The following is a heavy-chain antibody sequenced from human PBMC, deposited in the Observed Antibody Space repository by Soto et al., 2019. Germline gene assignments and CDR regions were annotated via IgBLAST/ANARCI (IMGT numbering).Heavy chain of an antibody. Sequence: GGSLRLSCAASGFTFSSYAMSWVRQAPGKGLEWVSAISGSGGSTYYADSVKGRFTISRDNSKNTLYLQMNSLRAEDTAVYYCAKDLSGDIVLMAYASDYWGQGTLVTVSS. CDR1: GFTFSSYA. CDR3: AKDLSGDIVLMAYASDY. CDR2: ISGSGGST. J-gene: IGHJ4*02. V-gene: IGHV3-23*01. D-gene: IGHD2-8*01.